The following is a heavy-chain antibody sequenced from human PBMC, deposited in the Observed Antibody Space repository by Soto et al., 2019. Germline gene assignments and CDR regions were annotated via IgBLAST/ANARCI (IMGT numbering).Heavy chain of an antibody. D-gene: IGHD6-19*01. CDR2: IYYSGST. J-gene: IGHJ6*02. V-gene: IGHV4-59*01. CDR3: ARSPIAVAEGGGSMDV. CDR1: GGSISSYY. Sequence: SETLSLTCTVSGGSISSYYWSWIRQPPGKGLEWIGYIYYSGSTNYNPSLKSRVTISVDTSKNQFSLKLSSVTAADTAVYYCARSPIAVAEGGGSMDVWGQGTTVTVSS.